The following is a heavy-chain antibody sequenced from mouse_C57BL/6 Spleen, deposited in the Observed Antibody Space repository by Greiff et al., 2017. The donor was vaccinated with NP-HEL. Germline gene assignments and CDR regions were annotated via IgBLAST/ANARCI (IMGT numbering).Heavy chain of an antibody. Sequence: QVHVKQSGPELVKPGASVKISCKASGYAFSSSWMNWVKQRPGKGLEWIGRIYPGDGDTNYNGKFKGKATLTADKSSSTAYMQLSSLTSEDSAVYFCARALYGNWCDYWGQGTTLTVSS. CDR1: GYAFSSSW. CDR2: IYPGDGDT. CDR3: ARALYGNWCDY. V-gene: IGHV1-82*01. J-gene: IGHJ2*01. D-gene: IGHD2-1*01.